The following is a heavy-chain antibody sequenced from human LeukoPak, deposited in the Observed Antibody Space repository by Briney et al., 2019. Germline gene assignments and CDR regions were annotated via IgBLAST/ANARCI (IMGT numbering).Heavy chain of an antibody. J-gene: IGHJ4*02. V-gene: IGHV1-2*02. CDR1: GYTFTGYY. CDR2: INPNSGGT. Sequence: ASVKVSCKASGYTFTGYYMHWVRQAPGQGLEWMGWINPNSGGTKTAQTFQGRVTMTRDTPISTAYMELSRLRSDDTAVYFCARSVVAGSGNFDYWGQGTLVTVSS. CDR3: ARSVVAGSGNFDY. D-gene: IGHD6-19*01.